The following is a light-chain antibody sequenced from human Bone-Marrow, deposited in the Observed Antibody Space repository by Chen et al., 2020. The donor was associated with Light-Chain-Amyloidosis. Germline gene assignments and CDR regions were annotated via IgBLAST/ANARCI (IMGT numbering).Light chain of an antibody. J-gene: IGLJ3*02. V-gene: IGLV3-21*02. CDR3: QVWARSSDRPV. CDR2: DDS. CDR1: NIGSTS. Sequence: SYVLTQPSSVSVAPGQTATIACGGNNIGSTSVHCYQQTPGQAPLLVVYDDSDRPSGIPERLYGSTSGNAATLTIGRVEAGDEADYYCQVWARSSDRPVFGGGTKLTVL.